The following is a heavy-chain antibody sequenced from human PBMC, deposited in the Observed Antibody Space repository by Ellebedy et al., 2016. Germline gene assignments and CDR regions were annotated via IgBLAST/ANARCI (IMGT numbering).Heavy chain of an antibody. J-gene: IGHJ6*02. D-gene: IGHD2-2*01. CDR2: IKQDGSEK. V-gene: IGHV3-7*03. Sequence: GGSLRLSCAASGFTFSSYWMSWVRQAPGKGLEWVANIKQDGSEKYYVDSVKGRFTISRDNAKNSLYLQMNSLRAEDTAVYYCARASQDIVVVPAAPGMDVWGQGTTVTVSS. CDR1: GFTFSSYW. CDR3: ARASQDIVVVPAAPGMDV.